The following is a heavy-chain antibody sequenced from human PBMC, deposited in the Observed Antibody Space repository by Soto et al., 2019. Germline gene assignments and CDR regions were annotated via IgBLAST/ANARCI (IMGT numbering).Heavy chain of an antibody. CDR1: EYHFTSYW. CDR3: ARSYFGDYQYYFGY. Sequence: PGESLKISCKGSEYHFTSYWIAWVRQMPGKGLEWMGIIYPGDSDTRYSPSFQGQVTISADKSISTSYLQWNSLRASDTAMYFCARSYFGDYQYYFGYWGHGTLVTVSS. V-gene: IGHV5-51*01. CDR2: IYPGDSDT. D-gene: IGHD4-17*01. J-gene: IGHJ4*01.